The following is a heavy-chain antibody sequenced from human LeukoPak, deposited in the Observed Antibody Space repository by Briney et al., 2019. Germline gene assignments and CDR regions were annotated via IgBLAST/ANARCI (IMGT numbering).Heavy chain of an antibody. CDR3: ARDRPHCSGGSCYSRWFDP. J-gene: IGHJ5*02. V-gene: IGHV1-2*02. Sequence: ASVKVSCKASGYTFTGYYMHWVRQAPGQGLEWMGWINPNSGGTNYAQKFQGRVTMTRDTSISTAYMEPSRLRSDDTAVYYCARDRPHCSGGSCYSRWFDPWGQGTLVTVSS. CDR2: INPNSGGT. D-gene: IGHD2-15*01. CDR1: GYTFTGYY.